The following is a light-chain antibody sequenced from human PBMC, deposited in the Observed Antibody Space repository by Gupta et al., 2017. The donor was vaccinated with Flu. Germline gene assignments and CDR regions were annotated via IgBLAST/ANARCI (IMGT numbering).Light chain of an antibody. CDR1: QSVSSN. Sequence: ELVMTQSPATLSVSPGARATLSCRASQSVSSNLAWYLQKPGQAPRLLIYGASTRATGIPARFSGSGSGTEFTLTISSLQSEDFAVYYCQQYNNWPPYTFGQGTKLEIK. V-gene: IGKV3D-15*01. J-gene: IGKJ2*01. CDR2: GAS. CDR3: QQYNNWPPYT.